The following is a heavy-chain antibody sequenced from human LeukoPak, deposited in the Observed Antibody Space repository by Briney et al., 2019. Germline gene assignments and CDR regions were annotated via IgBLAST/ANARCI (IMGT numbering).Heavy chain of an antibody. CDR3: ARGNIVVVVAATGATNAFDI. D-gene: IGHD2-15*01. CDR2: IYTSGTI. V-gene: IGHV4-4*07. CDR1: GGSISSYY. J-gene: IGHJ3*02. Sequence: PSETLSLTCTVSGGSISSYYWSWIRQPAGTALEWIGRIYTSGTITYNPSLKSRVTMSVDTSKNQFSLKLSSVTAADTAVYYCARGNIVVVVAATGATNAFDIWGQGTMVTVSS.